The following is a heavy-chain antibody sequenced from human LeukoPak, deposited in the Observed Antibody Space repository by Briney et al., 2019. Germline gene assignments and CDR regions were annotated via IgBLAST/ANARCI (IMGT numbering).Heavy chain of an antibody. CDR1: GFTFSSYW. D-gene: IGHD2-2*01. J-gene: IGHJ6*03. CDR3: ARDKRYCSSTSCYDDYYFYYMVV. Sequence: GGSLRLSCAASGFTFSSYWMHWVRHAPGEGLVWVSRINTDGISSYADSVKGRFTISRDNAKNTVYLKMNSLRAEDTAVYYCARDKRYCSSTSCYDDYYFYYMVVCGKGATVTVSS. CDR2: INTDGIS. V-gene: IGHV3-74*01.